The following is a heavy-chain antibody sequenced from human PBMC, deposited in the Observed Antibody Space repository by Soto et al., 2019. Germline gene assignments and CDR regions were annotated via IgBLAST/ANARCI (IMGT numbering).Heavy chain of an antibody. CDR1: GYNFFSYW. J-gene: IGHJ4*02. CDR2: IYPGDSDT. D-gene: IGHD3-22*01. V-gene: IGHV5-51*01. CDR3: ARHLDSGGYFSF. Sequence: GESLKISCKASGYNFFSYWIGWVRQMPGKGLEWMGVIYPGDSDTRYSPSFEGQVTMSVDKSNTTAYLQWSSLKASDTAMYYCARHLDSGGYFSFWRQGTRVTVSS.